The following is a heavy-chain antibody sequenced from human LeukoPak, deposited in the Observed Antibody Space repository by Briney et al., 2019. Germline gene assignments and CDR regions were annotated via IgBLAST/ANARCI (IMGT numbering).Heavy chain of an antibody. CDR1: GYTFTGYY. V-gene: IGHV1-2*02. CDR2: INPNSGGT. Sequence: ASVKVSCKASGYTFTGYYMHWVRQAPGQGFEWMGWINPNSGGTNYAQKFQGRVTMTRDTSISTAYMELSRLRSDDTAVYYCARDGLEMATIVEAFDIWGQGTMVTVSS. J-gene: IGHJ3*02. D-gene: IGHD5-24*01. CDR3: ARDGLEMATIVEAFDI.